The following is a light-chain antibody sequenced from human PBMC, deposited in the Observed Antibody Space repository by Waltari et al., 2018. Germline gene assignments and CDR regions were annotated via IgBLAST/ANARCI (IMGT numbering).Light chain of an antibody. CDR2: AAS. CDR3: QQSYNTPRT. V-gene: IGKV1-39*01. Sequence: DIQVTPSPSSLSASVGDRVTLTCRSSQSVSSYSNWYQQRPVQAPTLLIYAASTLHRGVPSRFSGSGSGTDYTLTITGLQPEDFATYFCQQSYNTPRTFGLGTKLQIK. J-gene: IGKJ2*01. CDR1: QSVSSY.